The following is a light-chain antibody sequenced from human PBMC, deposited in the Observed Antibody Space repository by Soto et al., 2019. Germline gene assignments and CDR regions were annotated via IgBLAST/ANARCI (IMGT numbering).Light chain of an antibody. Sequence: IVFTQSTGTPSLSPGERATLSCRASESVNSAYLAWYQHRPAQAPRLLIYGASSRATGVPDRFSGSGSGTEFTLTITRLEPADFALYYCQHYGYSPWTFGLVTKVDIK. CDR3: QHYGYSPWT. J-gene: IGKJ1*01. CDR2: GAS. CDR1: ESVNSAY. V-gene: IGKV3-20*01.